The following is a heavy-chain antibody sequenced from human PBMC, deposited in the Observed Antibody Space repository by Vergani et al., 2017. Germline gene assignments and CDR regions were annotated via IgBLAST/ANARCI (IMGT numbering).Heavy chain of an antibody. D-gene: IGHD3-10*01. V-gene: IGHV3-23*01. J-gene: IGHJ4*02. Sequence: EVQLLESGGGLVQPGGSLRLSCAASGFTFSSYAMSWVRQAPGKGLEWVSAISGSGGSTYYADSVKGRFTISRDNAKNSLYLQMNSLRAEDTAVYYCASQRTGFGELPFNYWGQGTLVTVSS. CDR2: ISGSGGST. CDR3: ASQRTGFGELPFNY. CDR1: GFTFSSYA.